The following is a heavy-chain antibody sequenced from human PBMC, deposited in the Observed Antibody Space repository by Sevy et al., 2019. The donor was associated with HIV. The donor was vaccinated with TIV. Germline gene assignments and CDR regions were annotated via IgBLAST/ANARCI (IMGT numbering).Heavy chain of an antibody. Sequence: SETLSLTCTVSGGSISSSSYYWGWIRQPPGKGLEWIGSIYYSGSTCYNPSLKSRVTISVDTSKNQFSLKLSSVTAADTAVYYCARHGPHIVGATRKYYFDYWGQGTLVTVSS. V-gene: IGHV4-39*01. D-gene: IGHD1-26*01. J-gene: IGHJ4*02. CDR1: GGSISSSSYY. CDR3: ARHGPHIVGATRKYYFDY. CDR2: IYYSGST.